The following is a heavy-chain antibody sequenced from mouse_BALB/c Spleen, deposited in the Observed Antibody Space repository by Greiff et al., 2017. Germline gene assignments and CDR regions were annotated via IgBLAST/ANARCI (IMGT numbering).Heavy chain of an antibody. CDR2: INPYYGST. D-gene: IGHD1-1*01. Sequence: EVQLQQTGPELVKPGASVKISCKASGYSFTDYIMLWVKQSHGKSLEWIGNINPYYGSTSYNLKFKGKATLTVDKSSSTAYMQLNSLTSEDSAVYYCARYNLITTVPSFDYWGQGTTLTVSS. V-gene: IGHV1-39*01. CDR3: ARYNLITTVPSFDY. J-gene: IGHJ2*01. CDR1: GYSFTDYI.